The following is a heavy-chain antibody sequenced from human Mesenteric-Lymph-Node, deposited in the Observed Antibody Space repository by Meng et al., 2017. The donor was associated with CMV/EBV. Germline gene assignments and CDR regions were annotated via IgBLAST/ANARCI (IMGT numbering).Heavy chain of an antibody. D-gene: IGHD6-6*01. CDR2: ISAYNGNT. V-gene: IGHV1-18*01. CDR3: ARISGYSSSSLYYYYGMDV. Sequence: ASVKVSCKASGYTFTSYGISWVRQAPGQGLEWMGWISAYNGNTNYAQKLQGRVTMTTDTSTSTAYMELRSLRSDDTAVYYCARISGYSSSSLYYYYGMDVWGQGTTVTVSS. CDR1: GYTFTSYG. J-gene: IGHJ6*02.